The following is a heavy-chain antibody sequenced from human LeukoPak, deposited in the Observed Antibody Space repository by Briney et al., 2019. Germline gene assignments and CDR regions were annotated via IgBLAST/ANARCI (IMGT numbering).Heavy chain of an antibody. D-gene: IGHD2-21*02. CDR1: GGSINSYF. Sequence: SETLSLTCTVSGGSINSYFWSWIRQPPGKGLEWIGYIYYSGSTNYNPSLKSRVTISVDTSKNQFSLKLSSVTAADTAVYYCARGCGGDCSSGSEHDAFDIWGQGTMVTVSS. CDR3: ARGCGGDCSSGSEHDAFDI. V-gene: IGHV4-59*01. J-gene: IGHJ3*02. CDR2: IYYSGST.